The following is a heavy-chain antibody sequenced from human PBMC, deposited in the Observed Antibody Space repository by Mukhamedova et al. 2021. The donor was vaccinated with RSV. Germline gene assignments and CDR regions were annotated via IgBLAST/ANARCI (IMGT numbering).Heavy chain of an antibody. J-gene: IGHJ3*02. CDR2: IIPIFGTA. CDR3: ARLREGPGTTNIAFDI. Sequence: GQGLEWMGGIIPIFGTANYAQKFQGRVTITADKSTSTAYMELSSLRSEDTAVYYCARLREGPGTTNIAFDIWGQGTMVTVSS. D-gene: IGHD1-1*01. V-gene: IGHV1-69*06.